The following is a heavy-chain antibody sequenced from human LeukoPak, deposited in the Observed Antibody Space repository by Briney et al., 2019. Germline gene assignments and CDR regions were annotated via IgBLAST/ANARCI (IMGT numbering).Heavy chain of an antibody. CDR3: ARLRWPRGGRSSFDY. J-gene: IGHJ4*02. CDR1: GYSFISYW. Sequence: GESLKISCKASGYSFISYWIGWVRQMPGKGLEWMGIVNPDDSDTIYSPSFQGQVTISADESITTAYLQWSSLKASDTAMYYCARLRWPRGGRSSFDYWGQGALVTVSS. V-gene: IGHV5-51*01. D-gene: IGHD3-10*01. CDR2: VNPDDSDT.